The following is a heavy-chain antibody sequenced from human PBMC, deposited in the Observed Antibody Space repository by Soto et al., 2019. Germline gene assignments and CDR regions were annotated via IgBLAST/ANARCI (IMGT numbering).Heavy chain of an antibody. Sequence: SVKVSCKASGGTFSSYAISWVRQAPGQGLEWMGGIIPIFGTANYAQKSQGRVTITADESTSTAYMELSSLRSEDTAVYYCAGDRHKDSSGYTHDYWGQGTLVTVSS. CDR3: AGDRHKDSSGYTHDY. CDR2: IIPIFGTA. CDR1: GGTFSSYA. V-gene: IGHV1-69*13. J-gene: IGHJ4*02. D-gene: IGHD3-22*01.